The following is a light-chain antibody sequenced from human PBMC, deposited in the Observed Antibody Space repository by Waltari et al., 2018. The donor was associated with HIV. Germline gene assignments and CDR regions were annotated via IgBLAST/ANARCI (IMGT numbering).Light chain of an antibody. CDR1: SSDLINYNY. Sequence: QSALTQPPSASGSPGQSVTISCTGTSSDLINYNYVSLYQQYPGKAPKLIIFEVTKRPSGVPDRFSGSKSGDTASLTVSGLQAEDEADYYCSSYAGSDNPYVFGSGTKVTVL. J-gene: IGLJ1*01. V-gene: IGLV2-8*01. CDR2: EVT. CDR3: SSYAGSDNPYV.